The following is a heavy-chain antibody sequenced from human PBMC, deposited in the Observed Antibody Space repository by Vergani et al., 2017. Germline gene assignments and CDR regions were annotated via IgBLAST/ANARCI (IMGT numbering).Heavy chain of an antibody. V-gene: IGHV1-69*02. CDR3: ARVSPGDNSGWEPFDY. J-gene: IGHJ4*02. Sequence: QVHLVQSGTEVKKPGSSVKLSCKVSGDIFSNYTVTWVRQAPGQGLEWMGRIIPIIRLATSAQKFQDRVKITGDTSTNTVYMEMNNLRSEDTAVYYCARVSPGDNSGWEPFDYWGQGTLVTVSS. CDR1: GDIFSNYT. D-gene: IGHD6-19*01. CDR2: IIPIIRLA.